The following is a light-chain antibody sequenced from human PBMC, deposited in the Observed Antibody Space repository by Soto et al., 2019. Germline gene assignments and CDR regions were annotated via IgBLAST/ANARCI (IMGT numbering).Light chain of an antibody. V-gene: IGKV1-39*01. CDR1: ESMSSY. CDR3: QQSYRTPMT. CDR2: AAS. Sequence: DIQMTQSPSSLSASVGDRVTITCRASESMSSYLNWYQQKPGKAPKLLIYAASSLQSGVPSRFSGSGSGTDFTLTISRLQPEDFATYYCQQSYRTPMTFGGGTKVEIK. J-gene: IGKJ4*01.